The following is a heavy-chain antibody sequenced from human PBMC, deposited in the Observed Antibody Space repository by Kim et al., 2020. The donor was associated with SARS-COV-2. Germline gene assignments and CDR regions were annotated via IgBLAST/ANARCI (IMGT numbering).Heavy chain of an antibody. V-gene: IGHV1-69*13. CDR2: IIPIFGTA. Sequence: SFNFSFPASGGTFSNYAISWVRQAPGQGLEWMGGIIPIFGTANYAQKFQGRVTITADESTSTAYMELSSLSSEDTAVYYCARAGYSSSWPGGDYYYGMD. D-gene: IGHD6-13*01. CDR3: ARAGYSSSWPGGDYYYGMD. J-gene: IGHJ6*01. CDR1: GGTFSNYA.